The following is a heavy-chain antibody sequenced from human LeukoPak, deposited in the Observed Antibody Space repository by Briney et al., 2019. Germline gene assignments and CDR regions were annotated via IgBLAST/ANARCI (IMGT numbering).Heavy chain of an antibody. V-gene: IGHV4-59*01. Sequence: PSETLSLTCTVSGGSISTYYWSWIRQPPGKGLEWIGYVYYNGVTDYNPSLQSRVTISLDTSKNQFSLKLTSVTAADTALYYCASGSYPHYYYYYYMDVWGKGTTVTVSS. CDR3: ASGSYPHYYYYYYMDV. D-gene: IGHD1-1*01. CDR2: VYYNGVT. CDR1: GGSISTYY. J-gene: IGHJ6*03.